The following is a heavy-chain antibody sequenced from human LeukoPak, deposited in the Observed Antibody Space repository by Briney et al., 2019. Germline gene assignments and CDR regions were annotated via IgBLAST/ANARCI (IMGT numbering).Heavy chain of an antibody. D-gene: IGHD3-3*01. V-gene: IGHV1-18*01. Sequence: ASVKVSCKASGYTFTSYGSSWVRQAPGQGLEWMGWISAYNGNTNYAQKLQGRVTMTTDTSTSTAYMELRSLRSDDTAVYYCARDQPGLEGGFLEWLSPYYYYYYMDVWGKGTTVTVSS. J-gene: IGHJ6*03. CDR2: ISAYNGNT. CDR1: GYTFTSYG. CDR3: ARDQPGLEGGFLEWLSPYYYYYYMDV.